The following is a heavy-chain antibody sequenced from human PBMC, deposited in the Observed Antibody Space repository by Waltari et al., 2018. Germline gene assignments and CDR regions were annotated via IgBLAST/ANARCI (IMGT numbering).Heavy chain of an antibody. V-gene: IGHV3-21*01. J-gene: IGHJ4*02. CDR1: GFTFSSYS. CDR3: AREWGVMIGTAAYYLDH. Sequence: EVQLVESGGGLVKPGGSLRLSCAASGFTFSSYSMNWVRQAPGKGLEWVSSISSSSRYIYYADSVKGRFTSSRDNVKNSLYLQMNSLRVEDTAVYYCAREWGVMIGTAAYYLDHWTQGTLVTVSS. CDR2: ISSSSRYI. D-gene: IGHD3-16*01.